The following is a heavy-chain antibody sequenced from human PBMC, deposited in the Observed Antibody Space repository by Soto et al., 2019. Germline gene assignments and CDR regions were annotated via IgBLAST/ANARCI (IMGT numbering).Heavy chain of an antibody. V-gene: IGHV4-39*01. CDR3: ARGRNWFDP. Sequence: PSETLSLTCTVSGGSISSSSYYWGWIRQPPGKGLEWLGSIYYSGSPYYNPSLKSRVTISVDTSKRRFSLKLSSVTAADTAVYYCARGRNWFDPWGQRTLVTVSS. CDR2: IYYSGSP. J-gene: IGHJ5*02. CDR1: GGSISSSSYY.